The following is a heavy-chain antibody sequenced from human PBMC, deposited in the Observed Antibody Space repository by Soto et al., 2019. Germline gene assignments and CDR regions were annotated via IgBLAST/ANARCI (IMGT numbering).Heavy chain of an antibody. CDR1: GGSISSSNW. Sequence: SETLSLTCAVSGGSISSSNWWSWVLQPPGKGLEWIGEIYHSGSTNYNPSLKSLVTISVDKSKNQSSLKLSSVTAADTAVYYCARDYYWARSGWSNNWFDTWGQGTLVTVSS. CDR2: IYHSGST. V-gene: IGHV4-4*02. J-gene: IGHJ5*02. D-gene: IGHD6-19*01. CDR3: ARDYYWARSGWSNNWFDT.